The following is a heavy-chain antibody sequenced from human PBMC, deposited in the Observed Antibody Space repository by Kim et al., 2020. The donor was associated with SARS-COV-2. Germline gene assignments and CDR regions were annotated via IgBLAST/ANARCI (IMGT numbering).Heavy chain of an antibody. Sequence: GKGLEWIGSIYYSGSTYYNPSLKSRVPISVDTSKNQFSLKLSSVTAADTAVYYCARHSRIVVVPAAILAWGQGTLVTVSS. D-gene: IGHD2-2*01. CDR3: ARHSRIVVVPAAILA. V-gene: IGHV4-39*01. J-gene: IGHJ4*02. CDR2: IYYSGST.